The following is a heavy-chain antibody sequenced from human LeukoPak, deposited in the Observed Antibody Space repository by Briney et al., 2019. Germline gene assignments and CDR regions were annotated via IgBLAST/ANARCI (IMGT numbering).Heavy chain of an antibody. V-gene: IGHV4-31*03. Sequence: SETLSLTCTVSGGSIISGDFYWGWIRQHPGKGLEWIGYISYSGSTYYNPSLESRITISVDTSRNQFSLKLSSVTAADTAVYYCARIIVGASFDYWGQGTLVTVSS. D-gene: IGHD1-26*01. J-gene: IGHJ4*02. CDR2: ISYSGST. CDR3: ARIIVGASFDY. CDR1: GGSIISGDFY.